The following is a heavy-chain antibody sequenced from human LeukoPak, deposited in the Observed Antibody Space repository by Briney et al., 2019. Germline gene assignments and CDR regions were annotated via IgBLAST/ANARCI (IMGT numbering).Heavy chain of an antibody. V-gene: IGHV4-39*07. CDR2: IYYSGST. CDR3: ARYYYDSSGYSHFDY. Sequence: SETLSLTCTVSGGSISSSSYYWGWIRQPPGKGLEWIGSIYYSGSTYYNPSLKSRVTISVDTSKNQFSLKLSSVTAADTAVYYCARYYYDSSGYSHFDYWGQGTLVTVSS. D-gene: IGHD3-22*01. CDR1: GGSISSSSYY. J-gene: IGHJ4*02.